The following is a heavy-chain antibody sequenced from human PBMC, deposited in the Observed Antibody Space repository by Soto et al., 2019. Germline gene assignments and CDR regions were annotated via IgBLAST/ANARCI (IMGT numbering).Heavy chain of an antibody. V-gene: IGHV3-48*01. CDR3: ASRGGMVRGNYYGMDV. CDR1: GFTFSSYS. J-gene: IGHJ6*02. CDR2: ISSSSTTI. D-gene: IGHD3-10*01. Sequence: EVQLVESGGGLVQPGGSLRLSCAASGFTFSSYSMNWVRQAPGKGLEWISYISSSSTTIYYADSVKGRFTISRDNAENSRHRQMNRLRVDDTAVYYCASRGGMVRGNYYGMDVWGQGTTVTVSS.